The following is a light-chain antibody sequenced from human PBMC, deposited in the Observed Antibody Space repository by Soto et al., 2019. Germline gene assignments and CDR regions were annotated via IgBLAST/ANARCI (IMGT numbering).Light chain of an antibody. Sequence: DIQLTQSPSVLSASVGDTVTITCRASQKIRNLLAWYQQKPGRAPKPLIFDASTLRTGVPSRFSGSGSGSDFTLTISSLEPEDFALYYCQQHSNWIAFGQGTRLEIK. CDR3: QQHSNWIA. CDR1: QKIRNL. V-gene: IGKV1-5*01. CDR2: DAS. J-gene: IGKJ5*01.